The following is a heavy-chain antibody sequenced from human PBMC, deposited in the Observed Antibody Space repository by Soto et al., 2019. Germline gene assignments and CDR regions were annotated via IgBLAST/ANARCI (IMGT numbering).Heavy chain of an antibody. D-gene: IGHD6-13*01. V-gene: IGHV1-2*04. J-gene: IGHJ6*03. CDR3: ARGVAAAGSYYYYMDV. Sequence: ASVKVSCKASGYTFTGYYMHWVRQAPGQGLEWMGWINPNSGGTNYAQKFQGWVTMTRDTSISTAYMEPSRLRSDDTAVYYCARGVAAAGSYYYYMDVWGKGTTVTVSS. CDR2: INPNSGGT. CDR1: GYTFTGYY.